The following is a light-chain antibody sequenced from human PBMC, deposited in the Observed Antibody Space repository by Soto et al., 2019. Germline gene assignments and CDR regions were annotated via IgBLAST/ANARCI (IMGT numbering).Light chain of an antibody. CDR1: RSNIGSNY. CDR3: AAWDDSLRMV. CDR2: RNN. V-gene: IGLV1-47*01. Sequence: QSVPTQPPSASGTPGQRVTISCSGSRSNIGSNYVYWYQQLPGTAPKLLIYRNNQRPSGVPDRFSGSKSGTSASLAISGLRSEDEADYYCAAWDDSLRMVFGGGTKLTVL. J-gene: IGLJ2*01.